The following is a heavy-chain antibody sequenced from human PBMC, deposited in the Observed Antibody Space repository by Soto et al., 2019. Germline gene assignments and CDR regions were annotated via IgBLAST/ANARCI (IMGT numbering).Heavy chain of an antibody. D-gene: IGHD1-1*01. Sequence: PSQTRSLTCAISGDSVSSNSAAWNWIRQCPSRGLEWLGRTYFRSKWYNDYAVSVKSRITINPDTSKNQFSLHLNSVTPEDTAVYYCVRGLDDEMGAFGIWGKGTMVTVS. V-gene: IGHV6-1*01. CDR2: TYFRSKWYN. J-gene: IGHJ3*02. CDR3: VRGLDDEMGAFGI. CDR1: GDSVSSNSAA.